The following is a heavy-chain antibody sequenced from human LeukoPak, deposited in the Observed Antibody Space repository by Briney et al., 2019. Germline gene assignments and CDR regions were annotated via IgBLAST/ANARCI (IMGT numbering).Heavy chain of an antibody. V-gene: IGHV3-53*01. CDR3: ARSYDYGAIGYFDY. CDR1: GFTVSSNY. Sequence: GGSLRLSCAASGFTVSSNYMSWVRQAPGKGLEWVSVIYSGGSTYHADSVKGRFTISRDNSKNTLYLQMNSLRAEDTAVYHCARSYDYGAIGYFDYWGQGTLVTVSS. D-gene: IGHD3-16*01. J-gene: IGHJ4*02. CDR2: IYSGGST.